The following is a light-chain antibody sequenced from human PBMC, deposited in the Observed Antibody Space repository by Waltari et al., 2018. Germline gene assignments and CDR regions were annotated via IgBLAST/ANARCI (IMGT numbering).Light chain of an antibody. V-gene: IGKV3-15*01. J-gene: IGKJ4*01. CDR1: QSVSSN. Sequence: EIAMTQSPATLSVSPGERATLSCRASQSVSSNLAWYQQKPGQAPRLLIYDASTRATGIPARFSGSGSGTEFTLTISSLQSEDFAVYYCQQYNNWPPLTFGG. CDR2: DAS. CDR3: QQYNNWPPLT.